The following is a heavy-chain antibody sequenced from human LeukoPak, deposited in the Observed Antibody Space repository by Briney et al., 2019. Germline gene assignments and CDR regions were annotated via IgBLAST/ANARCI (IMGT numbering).Heavy chain of an antibody. Sequence: GESLKISCMASGYIFSRYWIAWVRQVPGKGLEWMGIVYPGDSDTRYSPSFRGQVTISADTSISTTYLQWSSLKASDTAIYYCARHRGGYGNYEDWFDPWGQGTLVTVSS. V-gene: IGHV5-51*01. D-gene: IGHD1-26*01. CDR2: VYPGDSDT. CDR1: GYIFSRYW. J-gene: IGHJ5*02. CDR3: ARHRGGYGNYEDWFDP.